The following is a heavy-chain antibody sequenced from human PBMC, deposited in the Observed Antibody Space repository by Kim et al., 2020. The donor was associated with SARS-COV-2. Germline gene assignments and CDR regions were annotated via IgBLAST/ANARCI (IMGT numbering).Heavy chain of an antibody. CDR3: AAIVNTKQNYFYYGMDL. CDR1: GFTFSNYG. Sequence: GGSLRLSCAASGFTFSNYGMHWVRQAPGKGLEWVAVISYGGTDKYYADSVKGRFTISRDNSKYTLDLQMNSLRAEDTAVYYCAAIVNTKQNYFYYGMDLWGQGTAVTVYS. V-gene: IGHV3-30*03. CDR2: ISYGGTDK. D-gene: IGHD3-22*01. J-gene: IGHJ6*01.